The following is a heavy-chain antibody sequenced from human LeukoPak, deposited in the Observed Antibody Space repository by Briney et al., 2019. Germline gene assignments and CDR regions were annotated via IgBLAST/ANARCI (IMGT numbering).Heavy chain of an antibody. CDR2: INPSGGST. Sequence: ASVKVSCKASGYTFTSYYMHWVRQAPGQGLEWMGIINPSGGSTSYAQKFQDRVTMTRDMSTSTVYMELSSLRSEDTAVYYCARDPFGGSDTYNWFDPWGQGTLVTVSS. CDR3: ARDPFGGSDTYNWFDP. D-gene: IGHD3-10*01. V-gene: IGHV1-46*01. J-gene: IGHJ5*02. CDR1: GYTFTSYY.